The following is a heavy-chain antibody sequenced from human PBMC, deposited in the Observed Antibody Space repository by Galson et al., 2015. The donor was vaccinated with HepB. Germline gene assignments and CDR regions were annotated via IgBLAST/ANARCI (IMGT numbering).Heavy chain of an antibody. Sequence: SLRLSCAASGFTFDDYAMHWVRQAPGKGLEWVSLISWDGGSTYYADSVKGRFTISRDNSKNSLYLQMNSLRAEDTALYYCAKDMYSSSWYGADYWGQGTLVTVSS. CDR2: ISWDGGST. CDR1: GFTFDDYA. J-gene: IGHJ4*02. CDR3: AKDMYSSSWYGADY. D-gene: IGHD6-13*01. V-gene: IGHV3-43D*03.